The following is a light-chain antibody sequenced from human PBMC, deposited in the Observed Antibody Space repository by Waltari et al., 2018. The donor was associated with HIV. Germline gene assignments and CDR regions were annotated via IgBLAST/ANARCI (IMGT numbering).Light chain of an antibody. CDR1: SSDVGAYNL. Sequence: QSALTQPASVSGSPGPSTTISCTGTSSDVGAYNLVSWYRQHPGTAPKLMIVEVTKRPSGVSDRFCGSRSGNTAFLTISGLQAEDEGDYHCCSYTGTGIVFGGGTKLTVL. J-gene: IGLJ2*01. V-gene: IGLV2-23*02. CDR3: CSYTGTGIV. CDR2: EVT.